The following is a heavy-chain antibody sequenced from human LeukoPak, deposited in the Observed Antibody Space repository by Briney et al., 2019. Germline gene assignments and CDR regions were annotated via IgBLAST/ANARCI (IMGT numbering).Heavy chain of an antibody. CDR2: IWYDGSNK. CDR3: ARDDYVWGSYHHFDY. CDR1: GFTFSSYG. Sequence: GGSLRLSCAASGFTFSSYGMHWVRQAPGKGLEWVAVIWYDGSNKYYADSVKGRFTISRDNSKNTLYLQMNSLRAEDTAVYYCARDDYVWGSYHHFDYWGQGTLVTVSS. D-gene: IGHD3-16*02. V-gene: IGHV3-33*01. J-gene: IGHJ4*02.